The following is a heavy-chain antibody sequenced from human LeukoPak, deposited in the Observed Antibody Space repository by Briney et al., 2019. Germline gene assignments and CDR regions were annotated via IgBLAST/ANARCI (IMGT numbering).Heavy chain of an antibody. D-gene: IGHD4-23*01. CDR1: GYTLTSYD. V-gene: IGHV1-8*01. CDR2: MNPNSGNT. J-gene: IGHJ5*02. CDR3: ARVPSRGDNFDP. Sequence: ASVKVSCNASGYTLTSYDINWVRQATGQGLEWMGWMNPNSGNTGYAQKFQGRVTMTRNTSINTAYMELSSLTSEDTAVYYCARVPSRGDNFDPWGQGTLVTVSS.